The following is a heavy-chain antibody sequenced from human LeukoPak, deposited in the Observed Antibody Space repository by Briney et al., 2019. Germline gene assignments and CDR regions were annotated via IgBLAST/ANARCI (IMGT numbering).Heavy chain of an antibody. CDR1: GFTFSSSA. V-gene: IGHV3-53*01. J-gene: IGHJ4*02. D-gene: IGHD3-22*01. Sequence: GGSLRLSCAASGFTFSSSAMSWVRQVPGKGLEWVSVIYSGGSTNYADSVKGRFTISRDNSKNTLYLQMNSLRAEDTAVYYCARDHSLWLFYYWGQGTLVTVSS. CDR3: ARDHSLWLFYY. CDR2: IYSGGST.